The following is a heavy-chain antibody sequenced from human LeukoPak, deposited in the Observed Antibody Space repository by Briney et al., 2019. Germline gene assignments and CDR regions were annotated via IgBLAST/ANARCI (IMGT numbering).Heavy chain of an antibody. CDR3: ARGPSKSKVVTAIRGPRLYYFDY. D-gene: IGHD2-21*02. Sequence: GASVKVSCKASGYTFTSYDINWVRQATGQGLEWMGWMNPNSGNTGYAQKFQGRVTMTRNTSISTAYMELSSLRSEDTAVYYCARGPSKSKVVTAIRGPRLYYFDYWGQGTLVTVSS. J-gene: IGHJ4*02. CDR2: MNPNSGNT. CDR1: GYTFTSYD. V-gene: IGHV1-8*01.